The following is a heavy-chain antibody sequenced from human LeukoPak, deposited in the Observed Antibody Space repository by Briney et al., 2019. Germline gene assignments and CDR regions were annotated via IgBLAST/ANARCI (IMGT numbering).Heavy chain of an antibody. D-gene: IGHD1-14*01. Sequence: ASVKVFCKASGYTFTSYGISWVRQAPGQGLEWMGWISVGNGDSKCSQEFQGRVTLTRDTSATTAYLEVSSLRPEDMAVYYCARERGIRDAFDFWGQGTMVTVSS. V-gene: IGHV1-18*03. CDR1: GYTFTSYG. CDR2: ISVGNGDS. CDR3: ARERGIRDAFDF. J-gene: IGHJ3*01.